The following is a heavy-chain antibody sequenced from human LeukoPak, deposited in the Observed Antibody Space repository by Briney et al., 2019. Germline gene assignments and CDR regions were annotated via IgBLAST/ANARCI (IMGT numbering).Heavy chain of an antibody. CDR3: ASPHYGDSDAFDI. D-gene: IGHD4-17*01. Sequence: GESLKISCQSSGHNFIYYWIAWVRQMPGRGLEWMGIIFPGDSDTRYSPSFQGQVTISADKSISTAYLQWSSLKASDTAMYYCASPHYGDSDAFDIWGQGTMVTVSS. CDR1: GHNFIYYW. CDR2: IFPGDSDT. V-gene: IGHV5-51*01. J-gene: IGHJ3*02.